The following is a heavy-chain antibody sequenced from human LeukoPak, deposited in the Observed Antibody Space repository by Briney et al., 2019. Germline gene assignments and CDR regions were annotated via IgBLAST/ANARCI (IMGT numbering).Heavy chain of an antibody. CDR2: ISGSGGST. J-gene: IGHJ6*03. CDR3: ANGGMVTAQGSDYYYYYYMDV. V-gene: IGHV3-23*01. CDR1: GFTFSSYA. Sequence: PGRSLRLSCAASGFTFSSYAMHWVRQAPGKGLEWVSAISGSGGSTYYADSVKGRFTISRDNSKNTLYLQMNSLRAEDTAVYYCANGGMVTAQGSDYYYYYYMDVWGKGTTVTVSS. D-gene: IGHD2-21*02.